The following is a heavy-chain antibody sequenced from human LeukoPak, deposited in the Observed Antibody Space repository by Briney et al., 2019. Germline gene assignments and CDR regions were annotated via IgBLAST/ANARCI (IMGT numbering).Heavy chain of an antibody. D-gene: IGHD3-10*01. CDR2: IIPILGIA. V-gene: IGHV1-69*04. J-gene: IGHJ4*02. CDR3: ARSMVRGVSPDY. CDR1: GGTFSSYA. Sequence: WASVKVSCKASGGTFSSYAISWVRQAPGQGLEWMGRIIPILGIANYAQKFQGRVTITADKSTSTAYMELSSLRSEDTAVYYCARSMVRGVSPDYWGQGTLVTVSS.